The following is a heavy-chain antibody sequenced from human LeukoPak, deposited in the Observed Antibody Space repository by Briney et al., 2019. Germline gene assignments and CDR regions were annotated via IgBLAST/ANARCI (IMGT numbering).Heavy chain of an antibody. V-gene: IGHV4-39*01. J-gene: IGHJ4*02. CDR1: GGSISSGSYY. Sequence: SETLSLTCTVSGGSISSGSYYWSWIRQPAGKGLEWIGRIYYSGSTYYNPSLKSRVTISVDTSKNQFSLKLSSVTAADTAVYYCARGRYCSGGSCYPYGPREYYFDYWGQGTLVTVSS. CDR2: IYYSGST. D-gene: IGHD2-15*01. CDR3: ARGRYCSGGSCYPYGPREYYFDY.